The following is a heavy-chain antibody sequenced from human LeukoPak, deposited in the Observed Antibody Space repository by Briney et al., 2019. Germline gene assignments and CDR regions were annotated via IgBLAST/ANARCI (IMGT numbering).Heavy chain of an antibody. CDR1: GGSISSYY. D-gene: IGHD3-10*01. J-gene: IGHJ4*02. Sequence: SETLSLTCTVSGGSISSYYWSWIRQPPGKGLEWIGYIYYSGSTKYNPSLESRVTISVDTSKNQFSLKLSSVTAADTAVYYCARHFRPYGSGSYNPRFDYWGQGTLVTVSS. CDR3: ARHFRPYGSGSYNPRFDY. CDR2: IYYSGST. V-gene: IGHV4-59*08.